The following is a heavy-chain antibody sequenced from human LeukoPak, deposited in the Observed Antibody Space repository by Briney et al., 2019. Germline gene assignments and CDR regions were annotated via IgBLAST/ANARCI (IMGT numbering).Heavy chain of an antibody. CDR3: ARFTDGTTSSGWYVDY. V-gene: IGHV4-39*01. CDR2: IYYSGST. CDR1: GGSISSASNY. Sequence: SETQSLTCAVSGGSISSASNYWGWIRQPPGKGLEWIGTIYYSGSTYYNPSLKSRVTISIDTSKNQFSLRLSSVTAADTAVFYCARFTDGTTSSGWYVDYWGQGTLVTVSS. J-gene: IGHJ4*02. D-gene: IGHD6-19*01.